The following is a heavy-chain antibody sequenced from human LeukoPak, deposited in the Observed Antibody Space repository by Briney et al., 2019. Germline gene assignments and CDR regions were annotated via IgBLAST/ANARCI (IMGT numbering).Heavy chain of an antibody. Sequence: GGSLRLSCAASGFTISSYGMHWGRQGPGPGLEWVSFIRYDGSNKYYADSVKGRFTISSDKANNSLYLQMDSLRAEDTAVYYCARDRADTAMVTYYYYMDVWGKGTTVSVSS. V-gene: IGHV3-30*02. CDR1: GFTISSYG. J-gene: IGHJ6*03. CDR3: ARDRADTAMVTYYYYMDV. D-gene: IGHD5-18*01. CDR2: IRYDGSNK.